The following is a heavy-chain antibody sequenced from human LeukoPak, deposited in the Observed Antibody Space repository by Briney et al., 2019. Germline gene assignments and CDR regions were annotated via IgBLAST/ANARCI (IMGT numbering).Heavy chain of an antibody. CDR1: GYTFTSYA. CDR3: ARGYSYGSDYYYSMDV. D-gene: IGHD5-18*01. V-gene: IGHV1-18*01. CDR2: ISGYNVNT. J-gene: IGHJ6*02. Sequence: ASVKVSCKASGYTFTSYAISWVRQSPGQGLEWMGWISGYNVNTKNAQKFQGRVTMATDTSPSTAYMELRSLRSDDTAVYSCARGYSYGSDYYYSMDVWGQGTLVTVSS.